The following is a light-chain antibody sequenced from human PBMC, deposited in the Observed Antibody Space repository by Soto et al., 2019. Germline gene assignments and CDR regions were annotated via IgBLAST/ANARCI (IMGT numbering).Light chain of an antibody. J-gene: IGKJ4*01. CDR1: QSVTTN. CDR3: QQYDNWPVT. V-gene: IGKV3-15*01. Sequence: EIVMTQSPATLSVSPGERVTLSCRASQSVTTNLAWYKHKPGQAPRLLISGASTGATGIPARFSGSGSGTECTLTINSLQSEDFAVYYCQQYDNWPVTFGGGTKVEIK. CDR2: GAS.